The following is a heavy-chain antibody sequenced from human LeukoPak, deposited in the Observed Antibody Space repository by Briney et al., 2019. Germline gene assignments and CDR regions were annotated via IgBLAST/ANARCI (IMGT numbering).Heavy chain of an antibody. J-gene: IGHJ4*02. Sequence: PSETLSLTCTVSGGSISSYYWSWIRQPPGKGLEWIGYIYYSGSPYYNPSLQSRVTISLDTSKNQFSLNLSSVTAADTAVYYCARKPKDCSGGTCYWYYFDYWGQGTLVTVSS. V-gene: IGHV4-59*12. CDR2: IYYSGSP. D-gene: IGHD2-15*01. CDR1: GGSISSYY. CDR3: ARKPKDCSGGTCYWYYFDY.